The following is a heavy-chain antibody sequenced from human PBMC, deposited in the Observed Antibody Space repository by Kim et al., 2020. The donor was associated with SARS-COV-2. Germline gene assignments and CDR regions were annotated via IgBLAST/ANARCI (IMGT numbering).Heavy chain of an antibody. CDR3: ARDDTSGSYYKWPDAFDI. Sequence: ASVKVSCKASGYTFTSYGISWVRQAPGQGLEWMGWISAYNGNTNYAQKLQGRVTMTTDTSTSTAYMELRSLRSDDTAVYYCARDDTSGSYYKWPDAFDIWGQGTMVTVSS. D-gene: IGHD3-10*01. J-gene: IGHJ3*02. CDR1: GYTFTSYG. CDR2: ISAYNGNT. V-gene: IGHV1-18*01.